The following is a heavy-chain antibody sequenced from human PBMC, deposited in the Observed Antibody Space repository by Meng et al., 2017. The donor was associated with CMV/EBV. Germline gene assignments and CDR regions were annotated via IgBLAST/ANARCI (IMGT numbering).Heavy chain of an antibody. D-gene: IGHD1-26*01. V-gene: IGHV3-21*01. CDR2: ISSSSSYI. J-gene: IGHJ6*02. CDR3: ARYAGATFAYYYYGMDV. Sequence: GGSLRLSCAASGFTFSSYSMNWVRQAPGKGLEWVSSISSSSSYIYYADSVKGRFTISRDNAKNSLYLQMNSLRAGDTAVYYCARYAGATFAYYYYGMDVWGQGTTVTVSS. CDR1: GFTFSSYS.